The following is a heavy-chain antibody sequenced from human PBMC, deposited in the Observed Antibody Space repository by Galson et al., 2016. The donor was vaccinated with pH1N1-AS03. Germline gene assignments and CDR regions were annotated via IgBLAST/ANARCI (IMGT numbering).Heavy chain of an antibody. Sequence: VKVSCKASGYTLTRYYMHWVRQAPGQGLEWMGIIDPSGGPTTYAPKFQGRITITTDTSTSTVYMELVSLRSEDAAVYYCARRYYFDYWGQGTLVTVSS. V-gene: IGHV1-46*01. CDR2: IDPSGGPT. D-gene: IGHD3-16*02. CDR1: GYTLTRYY. CDR3: ARRYYFDY. J-gene: IGHJ4*02.